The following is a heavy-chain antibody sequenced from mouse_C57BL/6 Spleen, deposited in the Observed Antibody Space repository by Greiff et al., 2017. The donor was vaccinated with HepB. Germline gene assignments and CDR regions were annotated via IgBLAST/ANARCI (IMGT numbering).Heavy chain of an antibody. CDR1: GFTFSDYY. J-gene: IGHJ2*01. D-gene: IGHD1-2*01. V-gene: IGHV5-16*01. CDR2: INYDGSST. Sequence: EVQVVESEGGLVQPGSSMKLSCTASGFTFSDYYMAWVRQVPEKGLEWVANINYDGSSTYYLDSLKSRFIISRDNAKNILYLQMSSLKSEDTATYYCASYGYSNGFDYWGQGTTLTVSS. CDR3: ASYGYSNGFDY.